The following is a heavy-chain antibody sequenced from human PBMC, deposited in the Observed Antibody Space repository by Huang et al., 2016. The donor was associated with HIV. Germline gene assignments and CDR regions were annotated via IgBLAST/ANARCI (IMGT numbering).Heavy chain of an antibody. Sequence: EVQLVESGGGLVQPGGSLRLSCAASGFTFSSYSMSWVRQGPGKGMGGVANIEQDGSEKNYVDSVKGRFTISRDNAKNSLYLQMNSLRAEDTAVYYCARVFVGGLWLEYFQHWGQGTLVTVSS. CDR2: IEQDGSEK. CDR3: ARVFVGGLWLEYFQH. CDR1: GFTFSSYS. J-gene: IGHJ1*01. D-gene: IGHD2-21*01. V-gene: IGHV3-7*01.